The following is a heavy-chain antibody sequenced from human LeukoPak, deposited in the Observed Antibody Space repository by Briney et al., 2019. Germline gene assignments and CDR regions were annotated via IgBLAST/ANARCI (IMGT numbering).Heavy chain of an antibody. D-gene: IGHD2-8*01. V-gene: IGHV1-2*02. Sequence: ASVKVSCKAFGYTFTGYYMHWVRQAPGQGLEWMGWINPNSGGTNYAQKFQGRVTMTRDTSISTAYMELSRLRSDDTAVYYCARSLMVYARRTAFDIWAKGQWSPSLQ. J-gene: IGHJ3*02. CDR2: INPNSGGT. CDR3: ARSLMVYARRTAFDI. CDR1: GYTFTGYY.